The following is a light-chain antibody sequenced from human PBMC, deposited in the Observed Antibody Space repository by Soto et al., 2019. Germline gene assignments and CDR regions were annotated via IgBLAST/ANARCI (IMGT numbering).Light chain of an antibody. CDR3: QHYNSYSEA. V-gene: IGKV1-5*03. Sequence: DIQVTQSPSSLSASVGDRVTITCRASQGISNGLSWYQQKPGKAPKLLIYKASTLKSGVPSRFSGSGSGTEFTLTISSLQPDDFATYYCQHYNSYSEAFGQGTKVDI. J-gene: IGKJ1*01. CDR2: KAS. CDR1: QGISNG.